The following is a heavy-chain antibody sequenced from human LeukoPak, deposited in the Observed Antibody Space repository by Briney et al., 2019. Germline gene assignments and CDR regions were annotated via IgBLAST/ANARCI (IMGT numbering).Heavy chain of an antibody. V-gene: IGHV3-23*01. CDR2: ISERGGST. D-gene: IGHD3-10*01. CDR3: AKRGVVIRGILVIGYHQEAYHYDF. Sequence: GGSLRLSCVVSGISLSNYAMTWVRQAPGKGLEWVSYISERGGSTTYADSVKGWFTISRDTSLNTLYLQMNNLRAEDTAVYFCAKRGVVIRGILVIGYHQEAYHYDFWGQGVLVTVSS. J-gene: IGHJ4*02. CDR1: GISLSNYA.